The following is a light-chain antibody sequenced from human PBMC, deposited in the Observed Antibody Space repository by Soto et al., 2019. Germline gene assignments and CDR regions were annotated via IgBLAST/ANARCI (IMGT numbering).Light chain of an antibody. Sequence: QSVLAQPPSVSGAPGQRVTISCTGSSSNIGAGYDVHWYQQLPGTGPKLLISGNSNRPSGVPDRFSGSRSGTSASLAITGLQAEGEADYYCQSHDSSLSAYVFGTGTKVTVL. V-gene: IGLV1-40*01. CDR1: SSNIGAGYD. CDR2: GNS. CDR3: QSHDSSLSAYV. J-gene: IGLJ1*01.